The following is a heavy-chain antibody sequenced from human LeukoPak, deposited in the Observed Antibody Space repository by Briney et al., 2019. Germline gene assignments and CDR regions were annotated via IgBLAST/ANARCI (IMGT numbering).Heavy chain of an antibody. CDR1: GFTFSSYE. J-gene: IGHJ6*02. D-gene: IGHD5-12*01. Sequence: GGSLRLSCAASGFTFSSYEMNWVRQAPGKGLEWVSYISIRGSTIYYADSVKGRFTISRDNARNSPYLQMNSLRAEDTAVYYCARDGGYSGYDDYYYYSAMDVWGQGTTVTVSS. CDR2: ISIRGSTI. V-gene: IGHV3-48*03. CDR3: ARDGGYSGYDDYYYYSAMDV.